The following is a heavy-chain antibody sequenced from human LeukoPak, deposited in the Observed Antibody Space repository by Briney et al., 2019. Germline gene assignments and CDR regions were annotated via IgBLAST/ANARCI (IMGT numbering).Heavy chain of an antibody. D-gene: IGHD2-21*02. V-gene: IGHV4-34*01. CDR3: ARGSSPCGGDCYPFDY. J-gene: IGHJ4*02. CDR1: GGSFTVYY. CDR2: INHSGST. Sequence: SETLSLTCAVYGGSFTVYYWRWIRQPPGKGLEWIGEINHSGSTNYNPSLKGRVTISVDTSKNQFSLKLSSVTAADTAVYYCARGSSPCGGDCYPFDYWGQGTLVTVSS.